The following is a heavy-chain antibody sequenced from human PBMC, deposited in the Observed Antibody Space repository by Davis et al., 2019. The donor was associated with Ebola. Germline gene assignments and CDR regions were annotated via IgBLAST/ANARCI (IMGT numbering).Heavy chain of an antibody. D-gene: IGHD1-26*01. CDR2: ISGSGGST. Sequence: PGGSLRLSCAASGFTFSSYAMSWVRQAPGKGLEWVSAISGSGGSTYYADSVKGRFTISRDYSKNTLYLQMNSLRAEDTAVYYCAKSLYSGSYFRVGTYGMDVWGQGTTVTVSS. J-gene: IGHJ6*02. V-gene: IGHV3-23*01. CDR1: GFTFSSYA. CDR3: AKSLYSGSYFRVGTYGMDV.